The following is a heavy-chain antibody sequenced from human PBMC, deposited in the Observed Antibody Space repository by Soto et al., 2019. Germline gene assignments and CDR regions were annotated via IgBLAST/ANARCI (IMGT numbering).Heavy chain of an antibody. V-gene: IGHV3-43*01. CDR3: ANIGLGPFDY. J-gene: IGHJ4*02. CDR1: GFTFDDYT. D-gene: IGHD6-19*01. CDR2: ISWDGGST. Sequence: GGSLRLSCAASGFTFDDYTMHWVRQALGRGLEWVSLISWDGGSTYYADSVKGRFTISRDNSKNSLYLQMNSLRTEDTALYYCANIGLGPFDYWGQGTLVTVS.